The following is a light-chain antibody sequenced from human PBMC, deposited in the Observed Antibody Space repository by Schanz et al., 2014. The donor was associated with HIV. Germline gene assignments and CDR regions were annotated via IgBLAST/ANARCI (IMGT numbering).Light chain of an antibody. CDR2: DVS. CDR1: SSDVGSYNL. V-gene: IGLV2-14*02. CDR3: SSKATGGRAPFV. Sequence: QSVLTQPASVSGSPGQSITISCTGTSSDVGSYNLVSWYQQHPGRAPKLMIYDVSNRPSEISYRFSGSKSANSASLTISGLQAEDEADYYCSSKATGGRAPFVFGGGTKVTVL. J-gene: IGLJ1*01.